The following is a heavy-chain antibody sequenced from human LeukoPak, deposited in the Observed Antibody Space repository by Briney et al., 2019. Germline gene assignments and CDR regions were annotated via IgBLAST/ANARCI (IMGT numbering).Heavy chain of an antibody. CDR1: GGPISSYF. CDR3: ARVTMVRGVGNWFDP. CDR2: IYFKESA. J-gene: IGHJ5*02. V-gene: IGHV4-59*01. Sequence: PSETLSLTCVVSGGPISSYFWSWIRQTPGKGLEWIGYIYFKESATYNPSLKSRVSISEDTSKNRLSLNLRSVTAADTGVYYCARVTMVRGVGNWFDPWGQGTLVTVSS. D-gene: IGHD3-10*01.